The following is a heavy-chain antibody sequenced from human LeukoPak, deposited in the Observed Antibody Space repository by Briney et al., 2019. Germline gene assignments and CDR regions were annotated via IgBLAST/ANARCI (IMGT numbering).Heavy chain of an antibody. CDR1: GDSVSSNSAT. J-gene: IGHJ4*02. V-gene: IGHV6-1*01. D-gene: IGHD3-22*01. CDR3: AREGSDGYLFDY. Sequence: SQSLSLTCAISGDSVSSNSATWDWIRQSPSRGLEWLGRTYYRSKWYNDYAVSVKSRVTINPDTSKNQFSLQLNSVTPEDTAVYYCAREGSDGYLFDYWGQGSLVIVSS. CDR2: TYYRSKWYN.